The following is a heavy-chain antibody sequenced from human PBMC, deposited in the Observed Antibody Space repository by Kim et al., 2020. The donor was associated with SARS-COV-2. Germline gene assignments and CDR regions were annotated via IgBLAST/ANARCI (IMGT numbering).Heavy chain of an antibody. CDR2: IYYSGSP. J-gene: IGHJ4*02. V-gene: IGHV4-39*01. CDR3: TRQSEMATFNF. CDR1: GGSISNSPYY. Sequence: SETLSLTCTVSGGSISNSPYYWGWIRQPPGKGLEWIGHIYYSGSPYYNPSLTSRVTISVDTSKNQFSLKLSSVSAADTAVYYCTRQSEMATFNFWGQGTLVTVSS.